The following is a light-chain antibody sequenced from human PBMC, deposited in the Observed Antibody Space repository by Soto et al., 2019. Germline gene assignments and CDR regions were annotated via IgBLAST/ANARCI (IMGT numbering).Light chain of an antibody. CDR2: KVS. CDR1: QSLEHSDGNTY. Sequence: DVVMTQTPLSSPVPLGQPASISCRSSQSLEHSDGNTYLNWLHQRPGQPPRLLIYKVSHRFSGVPELFSGSGAGKDVTVTVSGVEAEDVGSSSCMHATPHRPYALGPGTKLELK. V-gene: IGKV2-24*01. CDR3: MHATPHRPYA. J-gene: IGKJ2*01.